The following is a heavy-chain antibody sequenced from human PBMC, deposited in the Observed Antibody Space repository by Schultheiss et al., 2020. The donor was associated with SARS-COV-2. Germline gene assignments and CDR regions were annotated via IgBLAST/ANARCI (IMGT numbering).Heavy chain of an antibody. CDR3: ARLHGYCSSTSCYSNPDY. CDR1: GGSISSYY. D-gene: IGHD2-2*01. CDR2: IYHSGST. V-gene: IGHV4-4*07. J-gene: IGHJ4*02. Sequence: GSLRLSCTVSGGSISSYYWSWIRQPAGKGLEWIGRIYHSGSTYYNPSLKSRVTISVDTSKNQFSLKLSSVTAADTAVYYCARLHGYCSSTSCYSNPDYWGQGTLVTVSS.